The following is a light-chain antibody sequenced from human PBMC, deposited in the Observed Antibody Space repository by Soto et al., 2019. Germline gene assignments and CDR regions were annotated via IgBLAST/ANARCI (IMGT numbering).Light chain of an antibody. CDR2: EVS. CDR3: SSYTSTNTLA. V-gene: IGLV2-14*01. Sequence: QSALTQPASVSGSPGQSITISCTGTSSDVGGYNYVSWYQQHPGKAPKLIIYEVSNRPSGVSNRFSGSKSGNTASLTISGLQAEDETNYYCSSYTSTNTLAFGGRTKATVL. J-gene: IGLJ2*01. CDR1: SSDVGGYNY.